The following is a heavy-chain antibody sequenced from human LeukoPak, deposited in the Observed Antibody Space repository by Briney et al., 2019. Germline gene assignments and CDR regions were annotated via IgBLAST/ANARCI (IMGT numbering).Heavy chain of an antibody. V-gene: IGHV4-39*01. J-gene: IGHJ4*02. CDR3: ARRTRLTGTPPDY. CDR2: IYYSGST. D-gene: IGHD1-20*01. CDR1: GGSISSSSYY. Sequence: KPSETLSLTCTVSGGSISSSSYYWGWIRQPPGKGLEWIRSIYYSGSTYYNPSLKSRVTITVDTSKNQFSLKLSSVTAADTAVYYCARRTRLTGTPPDYWGQGTLVTVSS.